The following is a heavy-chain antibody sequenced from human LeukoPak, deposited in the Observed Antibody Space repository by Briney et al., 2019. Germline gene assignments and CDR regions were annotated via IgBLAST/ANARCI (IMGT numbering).Heavy chain of an antibody. D-gene: IGHD4/OR15-4a*01. CDR3: ARMGDYHLVPFFDY. Sequence: ASVKVSCKSSGYTFTSYGFSWVRQAPGQGLEWMGWISAYDGNTNYAQKLQGRVTMTTDTSTSTVYMELTSLRSDDTAVYYCARMGDYHLVPFFDYWGQGTLVTVSS. V-gene: IGHV1-18*01. CDR2: ISAYDGNT. J-gene: IGHJ4*02. CDR1: GYTFTSYG.